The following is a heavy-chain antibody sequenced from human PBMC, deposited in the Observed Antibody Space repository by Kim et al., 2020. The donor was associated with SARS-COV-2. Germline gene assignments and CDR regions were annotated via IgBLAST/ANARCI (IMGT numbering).Heavy chain of an antibody. Sequence: GGSLRLSCSASGFTFTNDAMHWVRQAPGKGLEYVSGISSNGGSTYYADSAKGRFTISRDNSKNTLYLEMSSLRAEDTAMYYCVKDGFWSGYPVTGWLDS. CDR2: ISSNGGST. V-gene: IGHV3-64D*09. CDR3: VKDGFWSGYPVTGWLDS. D-gene: IGHD3-3*01. J-gene: IGHJ5*01. CDR1: GFTFTNDA.